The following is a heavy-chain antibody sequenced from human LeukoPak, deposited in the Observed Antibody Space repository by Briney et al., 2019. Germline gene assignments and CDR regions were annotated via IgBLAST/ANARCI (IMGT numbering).Heavy chain of an antibody. CDR2: INLNSGGT. V-gene: IGHV1-2*02. D-gene: IGHD3-10*01. CDR1: GYTFGTHW. Sequence: ASVKVSCKASGYTFGTHWMHWVRQAPGQGLEWMGWINLNSGGTYYAQNFQGMVTMTRDTSISTAYLDLRRLRSEDTAVYYCTTSELIWFGELSFDYWGQGTLVTVSS. CDR3: TTSELIWFGELSFDY. J-gene: IGHJ4*02.